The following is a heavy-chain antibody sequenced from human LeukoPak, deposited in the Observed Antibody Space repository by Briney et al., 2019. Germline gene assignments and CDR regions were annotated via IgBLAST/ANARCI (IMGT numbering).Heavy chain of an antibody. D-gene: IGHD3-10*01. J-gene: IGHJ4*02. V-gene: IGHV3-23*01. CDR1: GFIFSTYT. CDR3: AKDFGRNLGGPGY. CDR2: ISGDG. Sequence: GGPLRLSCAASGFIFSTYTMAWVRQAPGGGLEWVSGISGDGYYADSVKGRFAISRDNSKSTLYLQMNSLRAEDTAVYYCAKDFGRNLGGPGYWGRGTRVTVSS.